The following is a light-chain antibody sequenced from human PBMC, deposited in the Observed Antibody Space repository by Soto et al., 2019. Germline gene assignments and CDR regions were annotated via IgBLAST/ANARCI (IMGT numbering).Light chain of an antibody. J-gene: IGKJ2*01. Sequence: DIQMTQSPSTLSASVGDRVTVTCRASQEIGSFLAWYQQKPGKAPKLLIYLASRLESGVPSRFSGSGSGTEFTLTISGLQPDDFATYFCQQCNPHSFYTFGPGTKLEIK. CDR3: QQCNPHSFYT. V-gene: IGKV1-5*03. CDR1: QEIGSF. CDR2: LAS.